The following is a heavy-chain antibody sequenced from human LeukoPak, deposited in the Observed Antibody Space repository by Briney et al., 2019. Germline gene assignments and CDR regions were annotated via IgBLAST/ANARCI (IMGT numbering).Heavy chain of an antibody. CDR2: IYHSGST. D-gene: IGHD1-1*01. J-gene: IGHJ5*02. Sequence: PSETLSLTCAVSGYSISSGYYWGWIRQPPGKGLEWIGSIYHSGSTYYNPSLKSRVTISVDTSKNQFSLKLSSVTAADTAVYYSARNYWNDALYNWFDPWGQGTLVTVSS. CDR3: ARNYWNDALYNWFDP. CDR1: GYSISSGYY. V-gene: IGHV4-38-2*01.